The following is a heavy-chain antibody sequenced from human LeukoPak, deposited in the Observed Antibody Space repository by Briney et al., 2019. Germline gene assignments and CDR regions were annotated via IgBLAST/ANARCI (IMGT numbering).Heavy chain of an antibody. CDR3: AKDWGTLYYDATGYPFDY. CDR1: GFTFSDYG. CDR2: ISYDGKKK. Sequence: GVSLRLSCAASGFTFSDYGLHWVRQAPGEGLEWVAVISYDGKKKYYTGSVRGRFTISRDNFKDTLYLQMDSLRTEDTAVYYCAKDWGTLYYDATGYPFDYWGQGTLVTVSS. J-gene: IGHJ4*02. V-gene: IGHV3-30*18. D-gene: IGHD3-9*01.